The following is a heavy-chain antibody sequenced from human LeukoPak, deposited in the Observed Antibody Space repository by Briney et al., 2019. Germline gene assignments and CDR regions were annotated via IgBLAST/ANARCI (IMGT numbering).Heavy chain of an antibody. V-gene: IGHV3-7*03. J-gene: IGHJ3*02. CDR2: IKQDESEK. CDR3: ARGLAVTARGSFDI. D-gene: IGHD6-19*01. Sequence: GGSLRLSCAASGFTFSRYWITWVRQAPGKGLEWVANIKQDESEKYYADSVKGRFTISRDNAKNSLYLQMNSLRAEDTAVYYCARGLAVTARGSFDIWGQGTMVTVSS. CDR1: GFTFSRYW.